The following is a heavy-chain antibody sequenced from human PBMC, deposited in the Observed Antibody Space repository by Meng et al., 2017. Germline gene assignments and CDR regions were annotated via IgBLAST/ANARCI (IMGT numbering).Heavy chain of an antibody. D-gene: IGHD5-18*01. CDR1: GFTFSSYW. Sequence: GGSLRLSCAASGFTFSSYWMSWVRQAPGKGLEWVANIKEDGSEKYYVDSVKGRFTISRDNAKTSLYLQMNSLSAEDTAVYYCARERGGYSYGRNFDYWGQGALVTVAS. CDR3: ARERGGYSYGRNFDY. V-gene: IGHV3-7*01. CDR2: IKEDGSEK. J-gene: IGHJ4*02.